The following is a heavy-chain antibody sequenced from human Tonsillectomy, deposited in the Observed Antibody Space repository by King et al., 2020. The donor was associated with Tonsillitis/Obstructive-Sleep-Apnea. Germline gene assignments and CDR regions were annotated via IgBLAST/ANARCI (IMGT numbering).Heavy chain of an antibody. D-gene: IGHD3-16*01. CDR1: GFTVISKS. V-gene: IGHV3-53*01. J-gene: IGHJ3*01. CDR3: ARDQGGGGDAFDV. CDR2: IHTAGNT. Sequence: VQLVESGGGLIRPGGSLRLSCAASGFTVISKSMTWVRQSPGKGLEWVSLIHTAGNTYYADSVKGRFTISRDNSKNTLYLQMNSLRAEDTAVYYCARDQGGGGDAFDVWGQGTMVTVSS.